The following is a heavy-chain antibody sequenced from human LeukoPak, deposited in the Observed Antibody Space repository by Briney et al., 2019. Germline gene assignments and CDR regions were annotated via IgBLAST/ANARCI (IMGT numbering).Heavy chain of an antibody. Sequence: EGSLRLSCAASGFTFSSYGIHWVRQAPGKGLEWVAVISYDGSNKYYADSVKGRFTISRDNSKNTVYLQMDSLRAEDTAVYYCAKDRITMIVVVPFYCMDVWGQGTTVTVSS. CDR3: AKDRITMIVVVPFYCMDV. D-gene: IGHD3-22*01. J-gene: IGHJ6*02. CDR1: GFTFSSYG. V-gene: IGHV3-30*18. CDR2: ISYDGSNK.